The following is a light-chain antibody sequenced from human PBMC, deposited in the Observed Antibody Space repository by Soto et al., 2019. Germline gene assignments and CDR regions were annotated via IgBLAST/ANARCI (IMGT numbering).Light chain of an antibody. Sequence: QSVLTQPPSVSAAPGQKVTISCSGSSSNIGDNYVSWYQQLTETAPKLLIYDNNKRPSGIPDRFSGSKSGTSATLGITGLQTGDEADYYCGTWYSSLSAVVFGGGTKLPVL. J-gene: IGLJ2*01. CDR2: DNN. V-gene: IGLV1-51*01. CDR1: SSNIGDNY. CDR3: GTWYSSLSAVV.